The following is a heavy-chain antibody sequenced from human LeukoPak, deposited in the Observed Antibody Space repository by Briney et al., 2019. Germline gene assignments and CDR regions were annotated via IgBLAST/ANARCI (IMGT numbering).Heavy chain of an antibody. V-gene: IGHV4-31*03. Sequence: PSETLSLTCSVSGDSISSGGYYWPWIRQHPEKSLEWIGYIYSTGTTYYNPSLTSRLTMSLDTSKNQFSLKVTSVTAADTAVYFCARDRPDTTSPTTVGRFDPWGQGTLVTVSS. D-gene: IGHD1-26*01. J-gene: IGHJ5*02. CDR1: GDSISSGGYY. CDR3: ARDRPDTTSPTTVGRFDP. CDR2: IYSTGTT.